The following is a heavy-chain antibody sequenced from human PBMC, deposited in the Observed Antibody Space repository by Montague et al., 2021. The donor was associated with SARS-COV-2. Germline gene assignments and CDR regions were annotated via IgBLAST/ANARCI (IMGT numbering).Heavy chain of an antibody. CDR2: IYYSGST. CDR1: GGSVSGGSYY. D-gene: IGHD3-3*01. J-gene: IGHJ6*02. CDR3: ARDPWRITIFGVVTRYGMDV. Sequence: SETLSLTCIVSGGSVSGGSYYWSWIRQPPGKGLEWIGYIYYSGSTNYNPSLRSRVTMSVDTSKNQFSLKLSSVTAADTAVYYCARDPWRITIFGVVTRYGMDVWGQGTTVTVSS. V-gene: IGHV4-61*01.